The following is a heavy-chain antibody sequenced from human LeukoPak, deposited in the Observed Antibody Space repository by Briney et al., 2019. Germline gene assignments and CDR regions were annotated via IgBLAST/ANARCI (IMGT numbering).Heavy chain of an antibody. Sequence: GGSLRLSCAASRFTFSSYAMSWVRQAPGKGLEWVSAISGSGGSTYYADSVKGRFTISRDNSKNTLYLQMNSLRAEDTALYYCARSGGTNWFDPWGQGTLVTVSS. CDR1: RFTFSSYA. D-gene: IGHD1-1*01. CDR3: ARSGGTNWFDP. CDR2: ISGSGGST. J-gene: IGHJ5*02. V-gene: IGHV3-23*01.